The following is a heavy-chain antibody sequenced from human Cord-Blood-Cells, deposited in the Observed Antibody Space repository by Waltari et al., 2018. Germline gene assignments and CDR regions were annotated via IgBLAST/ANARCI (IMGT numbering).Heavy chain of an antibody. V-gene: IGHV4-39*01. J-gene: IGHJ4*02. CDR1: GGSISSSSYY. CDR3: ARQIYYSNELDY. Sequence: QLQLQESGPGLVKPSETLSLTCTVSGGSISSSSYYWGWIRQPPGKGLEGIGSIYYSGSTYYNPSLKSRVTISVDTSKNQFSRKLSSVTAADTAVYYCARQIYYSNELDYWGQGTLVTVSS. CDR2: IYYSGST. D-gene: IGHD4-4*01.